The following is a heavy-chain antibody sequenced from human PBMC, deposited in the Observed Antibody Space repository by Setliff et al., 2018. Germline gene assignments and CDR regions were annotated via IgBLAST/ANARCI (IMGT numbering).Heavy chain of an antibody. CDR1: GGSFSGYY. CDR2: INHSGST. CDR3: ARGRMQLWKYYFDY. D-gene: IGHD5-18*01. V-gene: IGHV4-34*01. J-gene: IGHJ4*02. Sequence: LSLTCAVYGGSFSGYYWSWIRQPPGKGLEWIGEINHSGSTNYNPSLKSRVTISVDTSKNQFSLRLSSVTAADTAVYYCARGRMQLWKYYFDYWGQGTLVTVSS.